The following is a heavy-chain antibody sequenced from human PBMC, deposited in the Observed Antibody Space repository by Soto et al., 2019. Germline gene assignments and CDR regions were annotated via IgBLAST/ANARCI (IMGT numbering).Heavy chain of an antibody. V-gene: IGHV3-53*02. Sequence: EVQLVETGGGLIQPGGSLRLSCAASGFTVGSHYMTWVRQAPGKGLEWVSLIYGGGSTYYADSVKGRFTISRDNSKNTLYLHMNSLRAEDTTVYYCARDIARYGLDVWGQGTTVTVSS. CDR1: GFTVGSHY. J-gene: IGHJ6*02. D-gene: IGHD2-15*01. CDR2: IYGGGST. CDR3: ARDIARYGLDV.